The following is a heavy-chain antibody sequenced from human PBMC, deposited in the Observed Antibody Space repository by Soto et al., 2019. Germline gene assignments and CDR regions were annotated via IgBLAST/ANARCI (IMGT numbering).Heavy chain of an antibody. CDR3: ARANSSTWYKLEYKWFDP. V-gene: IGHV4-59*01. J-gene: IGHJ5*02. Sequence: SETLSLTCTVSGASINDYYWSWIRQTPGKGLEWVGFMYYSETTKYNPSLKGRVNMSLDTSKNQVSLNLNSVTAADTAVYYCARANSSTWYKLEYKWFDPWGQGTLGTVSS. CDR1: GASINDYY. CDR2: MYYSETT. D-gene: IGHD6-13*01.